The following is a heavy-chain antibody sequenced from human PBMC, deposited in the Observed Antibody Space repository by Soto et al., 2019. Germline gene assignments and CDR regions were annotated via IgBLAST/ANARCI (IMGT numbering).Heavy chain of an antibody. CDR2: ISYDGSNK. CDR1: GFTFSSYG. J-gene: IGHJ4*02. CDR3: AKAHMTTVTHIDY. V-gene: IGHV3-30*18. Sequence: GGSLRLSCAASGFTFSSYGMHWVRQAPGKGLEWVAVISYDGSNKYYVDSVKGRFTISRDNSKNTLYLQMNSLRAEDTAVYYCAKAHMTTVTHIDYWGQGTLVTVSS. D-gene: IGHD4-17*01.